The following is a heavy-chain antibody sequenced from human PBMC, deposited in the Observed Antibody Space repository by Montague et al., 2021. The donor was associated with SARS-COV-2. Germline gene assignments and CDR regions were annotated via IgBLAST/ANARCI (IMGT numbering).Heavy chain of an antibody. D-gene: IGHD2-2*01. CDR3: ASYQNYYYYYGMDV. CDR1: GFTLSSYS. Sequence: SLRLSCAASGFTLSSYSMNWVRQAPGKGLEWVSSISSSSSYIYYADSVKGRFTISRDNAKNSLYLQMNSLRAEGTAVYYCASYQNYYYYYGMDVWGQGTTVTVSS. V-gene: IGHV3-21*01. J-gene: IGHJ6*02. CDR2: ISSSSSYI.